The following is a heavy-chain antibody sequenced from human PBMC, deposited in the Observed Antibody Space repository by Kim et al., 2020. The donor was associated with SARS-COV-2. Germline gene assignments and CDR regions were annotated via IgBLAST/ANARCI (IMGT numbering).Heavy chain of an antibody. D-gene: IGHD3-9*01. CDR3: ARDRTVLRYFDWLLDYYYGMDV. CDR1: GYTFTSYG. CDR2: ISAYNGNT. J-gene: IGHJ6*02. V-gene: IGHV1-18*04. Sequence: ASVKVSCKASGYTFTSYGISWVRQAPGQGLEWMGWISAYNGNTNYAQKLQGRVTMTTDTSTSTAYMELRSLRSDDTAVYYCARDRTVLRYFDWLLDYYYGMDVWGQGTTVTVSS.